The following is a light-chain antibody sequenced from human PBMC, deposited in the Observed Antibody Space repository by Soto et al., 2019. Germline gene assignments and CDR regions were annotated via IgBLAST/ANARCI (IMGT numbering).Light chain of an antibody. J-gene: IGKJ4*01. CDR3: QQSYSTPPLT. V-gene: IGKV1-39*01. CDR2: AAS. CDR1: QRISSY. Sequence: DIQMTQSPSSLSASVGDRVTMTCRASQRISSYLNWYQQKPGKAPKLLIYAASSLQSGVPSRFSGSGSGTDFTLTISSLQPEDFATYYCQQSYSTPPLTFGGGTKVEIK.